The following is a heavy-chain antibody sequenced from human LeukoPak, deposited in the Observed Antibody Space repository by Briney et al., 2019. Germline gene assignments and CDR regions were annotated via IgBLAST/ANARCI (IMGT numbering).Heavy chain of an antibody. J-gene: IGHJ4*02. D-gene: IGHD2-15*01. V-gene: IGHV3-30-3*01. Sequence: LSGGSLRLSCAASGFTFSTYDIHWVRQAPGKGLEWVAVISSDGNNNYYADSVKGRFTISRDDSKKTLYLHMNSLRAEDTSVYYCARGRTYSFDYWGQGTLVTVSS. CDR1: GFTFSTYD. CDR2: ISSDGNNN. CDR3: ARGRTYSFDY.